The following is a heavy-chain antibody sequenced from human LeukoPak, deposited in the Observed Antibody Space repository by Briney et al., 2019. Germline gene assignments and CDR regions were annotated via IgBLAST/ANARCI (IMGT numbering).Heavy chain of an antibody. J-gene: IGHJ4*02. Sequence: GGSLRLSCAASGFTFSTYWMNWYRQAPGKGVEWVGHINQDASEINYVDSVRGRFTISRDNAKNSLHQQMNSLRAEDTAVYYCATDRDNSDWQKRFDSWGQGTLVTVSS. CDR1: GFTFSTYW. CDR3: ATDRDNSDWQKRFDS. CDR2: INQDASEI. D-gene: IGHD2-21*02. V-gene: IGHV3-7*01.